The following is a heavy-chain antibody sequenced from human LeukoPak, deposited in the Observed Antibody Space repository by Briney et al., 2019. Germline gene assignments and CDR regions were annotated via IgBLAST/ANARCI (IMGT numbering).Heavy chain of an antibody. CDR3: AKYSGSYYFPALYYFDY. V-gene: IGHV1-2*02. Sequence: ASVKVSCKASGYTFTGYYVHWVRQAPGQGLEWMGCINPNSGGTKYAQKFQGRVTMTRDTSISTAYMELSRLRSDDTAVYYCAKYSGSYYFPALYYFDYWGQGTLVTVSS. CDR2: INPNSGGT. D-gene: IGHD1-26*01. J-gene: IGHJ4*02. CDR1: GYTFTGYY.